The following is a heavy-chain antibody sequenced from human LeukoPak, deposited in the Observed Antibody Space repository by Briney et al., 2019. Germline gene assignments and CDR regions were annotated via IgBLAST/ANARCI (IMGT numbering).Heavy chain of an antibody. V-gene: IGHV3-30*18. Sequence: GRSLRLSCAASGFTFSSYGMHWVRQAPGKGPEWVAVISYDGSNKYYADSVKGRFTISRDNSKNTLSLQMNSLRVEDTAMYYCAKEGSGYYRWGQGTLVIVSS. J-gene: IGHJ5*02. CDR1: GFTFSSYG. CDR2: ISYDGSNK. D-gene: IGHD3-22*01. CDR3: AKEGSGYYR.